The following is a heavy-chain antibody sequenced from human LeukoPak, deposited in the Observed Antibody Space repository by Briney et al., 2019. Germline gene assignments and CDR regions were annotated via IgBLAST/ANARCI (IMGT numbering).Heavy chain of an antibody. D-gene: IGHD6-6*01. CDR2: IYYSGST. CDR3: AREGYSSSSYFDY. CDR1: GGSISSSSYY. Sequence: SETLSLTCTVSGGSISSSSYYWGWIRQPPGKGLEWIGSIYYSGSTYYNPSLKSRVTISVDTSKNQFSLKLSSVTAADTAVYYCAREGYSSSSYFDYWGQGTLVTVSS. V-gene: IGHV4-39*07. J-gene: IGHJ4*02.